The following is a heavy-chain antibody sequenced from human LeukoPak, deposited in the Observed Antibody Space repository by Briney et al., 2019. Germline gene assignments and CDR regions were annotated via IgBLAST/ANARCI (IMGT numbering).Heavy chain of an antibody. CDR1: GGSISSHY. CDR2: IYYSGST. D-gene: IGHD3-22*01. J-gene: IGHJ4*02. CDR3: ASYSYYYDSSGYFDY. Sequence: SETLSLTCTVSGGSISSHYWSWIRQPPGKGLEWIGYIYYSGSTNYNPSLKSRVTISVDTSKNQFSLKLSSVTAADTAVYYCASYSYYYDSSGYFDYWGQGTLVTVSS. V-gene: IGHV4-59*11.